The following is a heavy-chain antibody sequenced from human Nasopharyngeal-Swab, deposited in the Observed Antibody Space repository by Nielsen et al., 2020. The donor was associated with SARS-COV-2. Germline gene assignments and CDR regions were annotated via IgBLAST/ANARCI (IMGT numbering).Heavy chain of an antibody. CDR1: SGSISSYY. V-gene: IGHV4-59*01. Sequence: SETLSLTCTVSSGSISSYYWSWIRQPPGKGLEWIGYIYYSGSTNYNPSLKSRVTISVDTSKNQFSLKLSSVTAADTAVYYCARGFEYGSGSYYRTYYYYYMDVWGKGTTVTVSS. D-gene: IGHD3-10*01. CDR3: ARGFEYGSGSYYRTYYYYYMDV. J-gene: IGHJ6*03. CDR2: IYYSGST.